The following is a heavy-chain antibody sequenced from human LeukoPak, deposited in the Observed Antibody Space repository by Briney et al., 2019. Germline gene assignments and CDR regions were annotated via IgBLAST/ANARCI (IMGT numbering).Heavy chain of an antibody. CDR2: ISSSSSTI. D-gene: IGHD5-12*01. CDR1: GFTFSNYA. J-gene: IGHJ4*02. CDR3: ARDRRKAVDKYGGYADY. V-gene: IGHV3-48*01. Sequence: GGSLRLSCAASGFTFSNYAMSWVRQAPGKGLEWVSYISSSSSTIYYADPVKGRFTISRDNAKNSLYLQMNSLRAEDTAVYYCARDRRKAVDKYGGYADYWGQGTLVTVSS.